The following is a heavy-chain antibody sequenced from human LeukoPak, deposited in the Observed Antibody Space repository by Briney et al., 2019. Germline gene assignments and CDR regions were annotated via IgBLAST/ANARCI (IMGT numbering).Heavy chain of an antibody. D-gene: IGHD3-3*01. CDR1: GFTFSSYW. Sequence: GGSLRLSCAASGFTFSSYWMSWVRQAPRKGLEWVANIKQDGSEKYYVDSVKGRFTISRDNAKNSLYLQMNSLRAEDTAVYYCARDRTYYDFWSGYEPLPYYFDYWGQGTLVTVSS. CDR2: IKQDGSEK. V-gene: IGHV3-7*01. J-gene: IGHJ4*02. CDR3: ARDRTYYDFWSGYEPLPYYFDY.